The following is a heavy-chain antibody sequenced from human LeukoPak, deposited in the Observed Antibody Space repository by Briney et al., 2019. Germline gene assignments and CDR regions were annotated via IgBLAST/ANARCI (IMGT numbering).Heavy chain of an antibody. CDR3: ARVSLWFGEYDYYYYGMDV. CDR2: INSDGSST. CDR1: GFTFSSYW. J-gene: IGHJ6*02. D-gene: IGHD3-10*01. Sequence: GGSLRLSCAASGFTFSSYWMHWVRQAPGKGLVWVSRINSDGSSTSYADSVEGRFTISRDNAKNTLYLQMNSLRAEDTAVYYCARVSLWFGEYDYYYYGMDVWGQGTTVTVSS. V-gene: IGHV3-74*01.